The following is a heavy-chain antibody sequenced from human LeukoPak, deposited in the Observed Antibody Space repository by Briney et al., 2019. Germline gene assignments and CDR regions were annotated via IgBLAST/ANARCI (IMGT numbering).Heavy chain of an antibody. V-gene: IGHV1-18*04. D-gene: IGHD1-14*01. Sequence: ASVKVSCKASGYTFTGYYMHWVRQAPGQGLEWMGWISAYNGNTNYAQKLQGRVTMTTDTSTSTAYMELRSLRSDDTAVYYCARTGYYYYYYMDVWGKGTTVTISS. CDR1: GYTFTGYY. CDR3: ARTGYYYYYYMDV. CDR2: ISAYNGNT. J-gene: IGHJ6*03.